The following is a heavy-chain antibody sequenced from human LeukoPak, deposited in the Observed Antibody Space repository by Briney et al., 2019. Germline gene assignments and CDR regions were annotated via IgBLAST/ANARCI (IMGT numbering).Heavy chain of an antibody. D-gene: IGHD2/OR15-2a*01. V-gene: IGHV3-21*03. J-gene: IGHJ4*02. CDR2: IFSSSTYI. CDR1: GFAFNTYS. CDR3: ARDFYDGFALDY. Sequence: PGESLRLSCAASGFAFNTYSMNWVRQAPGEGLEWGSFIFSSSTYIYYTDSVKGRFTISRDNARNSLYLQMDNLRAEDTGVYYCARDFYDGFALDYWGQGTLVTVSS.